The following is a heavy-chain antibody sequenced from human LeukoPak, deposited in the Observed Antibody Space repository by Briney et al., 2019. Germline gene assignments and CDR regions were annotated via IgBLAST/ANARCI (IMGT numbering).Heavy chain of an antibody. CDR3: ARGYYDSSGYPRIDY. V-gene: IGHV1-3*01. D-gene: IGHD3-22*01. J-gene: IGHJ4*02. CDR1: GFIFSHYV. CDR2: INAGNGNT. Sequence: GGSLRLSCAASGFIFSHYVIHWVRQAPGQRLEWMGWINAGNGNTKYSQKFQGRVTITRDTSASTAYMELSSLRSEDTAVYYCARGYYDSSGYPRIDYWGQGTLVTVSS.